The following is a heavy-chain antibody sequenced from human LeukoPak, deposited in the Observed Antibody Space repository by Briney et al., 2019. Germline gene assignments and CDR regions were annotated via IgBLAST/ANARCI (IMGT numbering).Heavy chain of an antibody. CDR1: GGSISSYY. CDR2: IYTSGST. V-gene: IGHV4-4*07. Sequence: SETLSLTCTVSGGSISSYYWSWIRQPAGKGLEWIGRIYTSGSTNYNPSLKSRVTMSVVTSKNQFSLKLSSVTAADTAVYYCARERVAAYYYYYMDVWGKGTTVTVSS. J-gene: IGHJ6*03. D-gene: IGHD6-25*01. CDR3: ARERVAAYYYYYMDV.